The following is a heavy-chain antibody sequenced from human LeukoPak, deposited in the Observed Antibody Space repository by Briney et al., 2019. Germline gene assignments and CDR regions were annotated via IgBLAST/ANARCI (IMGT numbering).Heavy chain of an antibody. CDR3: TRMTTGHDY. J-gene: IGHJ4*02. D-gene: IGHD4-17*01. CDR2: INHSGYT. CDR1: GVSFNDYY. Sequence: PSETLSLTCAVSGVSFNDYYWSWVRQTPGKGLEWIGEINHSGYTNDSPSLKSRVTLPIDTSRKQFALNLRSVTVADTGIYYCTRMTTGHDYWGQGTLVTVSS. V-gene: IGHV4-34*01.